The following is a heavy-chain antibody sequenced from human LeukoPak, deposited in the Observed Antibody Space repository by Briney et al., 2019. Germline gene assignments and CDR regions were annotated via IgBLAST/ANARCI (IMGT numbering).Heavy chain of an antibody. CDR2: VFTSGST. J-gene: IGHJ4*02. Sequence: SETLSLTCTVSGGSINGNYWSWIRQPAGKGLGWIGRVFTSGSTYYNPSLKSRVTISIDTSTNQFSLRLSSVTAADTAVYYCARYGNFEYYFDYWGQGTLVTVSS. D-gene: IGHD4-23*01. CDR1: GGSINGNY. V-gene: IGHV4-4*07. CDR3: ARYGNFEYYFDY.